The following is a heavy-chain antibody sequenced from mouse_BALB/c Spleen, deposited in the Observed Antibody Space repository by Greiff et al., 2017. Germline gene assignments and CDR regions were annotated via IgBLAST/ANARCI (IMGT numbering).Heavy chain of an antibody. V-gene: IGHV7-3*02. CDR3: AREITTVVGRINYAMDY. J-gene: IGHJ4*01. Sequence: EVMLVESGGGLVQPGGSLRLSCATSGFTFTDYYMSWVRQPPGKALEWLGFIRNKANGYTTEYSASVKGRFTISRDNSQSILYLQMNTLRAEDSATYYCAREITTVVGRINYAMDYWGQGTSVTVSS. CDR2: IRNKANGYTT. D-gene: IGHD1-1*01. CDR1: GFTFTDYY.